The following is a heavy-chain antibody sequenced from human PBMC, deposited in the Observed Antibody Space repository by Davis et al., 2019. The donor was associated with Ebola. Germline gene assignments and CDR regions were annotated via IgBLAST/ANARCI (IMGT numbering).Heavy chain of an antibody. D-gene: IGHD6-6*01. J-gene: IGHJ6*02. CDR1: GFTFSSYW. V-gene: IGHV3-74*01. CDR3: ARSTRDSSSSTPLFPSWGTYYYYYGMDV. Sequence: GESLKISCAASGFTFSSYWMHWVRQAPGKGLVWVSRINSDGSSTSYADSVKGRFTISRDNAKNTLYLQMNSLRAEDTAVYYCARSTRDSSSSTPLFPSWGTYYYYYGMDVWGQGTTVTVSS. CDR2: INSDGSST.